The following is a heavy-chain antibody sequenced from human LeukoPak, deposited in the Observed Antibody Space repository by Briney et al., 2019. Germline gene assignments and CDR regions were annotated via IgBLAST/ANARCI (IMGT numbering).Heavy chain of an antibody. CDR1: GFTFSSYA. V-gene: IGHV3-64*01. CDR2: ISSNGGST. CDR3: ARDSVYCSSTSRYRYYQH. Sequence: PGGSLRLSCAASGFTFSSYAMHWVRQAPGKGLEYVSAISSNGGSTYYANSVKGRFTISRDNSKNTLYLQMVSLRAEDMAVYYCARDSVYCSSTSRYRYYQHWGQGTLVTVSS. J-gene: IGHJ1*01. D-gene: IGHD2-2*01.